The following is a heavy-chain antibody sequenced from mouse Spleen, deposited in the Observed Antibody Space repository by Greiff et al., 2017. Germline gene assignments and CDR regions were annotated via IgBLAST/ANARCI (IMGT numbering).Heavy chain of an antibody. CDR1: GYAFSSYW. J-gene: IGHJ4*01. CDR2: IYPGDGDT. D-gene: IGHD2-1*01. CDR3: ARSIYYGTYYYAMDY. V-gene: IGHV1-80*01. Sequence: QVQLQQSGAELVKPGASVKISCKASGYAFSSYWMNWVKQRPGKGLEWIGQIYPGDGDTNYNGKFKGKATLTADKSSSTAYMQLSSLTSEDSAVYFCARSIYYGTYYYAMDYWGQGTSVTVSS.